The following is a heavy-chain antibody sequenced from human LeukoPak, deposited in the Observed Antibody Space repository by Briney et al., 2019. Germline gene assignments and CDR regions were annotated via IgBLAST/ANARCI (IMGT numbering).Heavy chain of an antibody. Sequence: PSETLSLTCTVSGGSISSSSNYWGWIRQPPGQGLEWIGSIYYSGSTSYNPSLKSRVTISVDTSKNQFSLMLNSVTAADTAVFLCARALRTYDLLTGYRGYYFDYWGQGTLVTVSS. CDR2: IYYSGST. CDR3: ARALRTYDLLTGYRGYYFDY. J-gene: IGHJ4*02. CDR1: GGSISSSSNY. V-gene: IGHV4-39*01. D-gene: IGHD3-9*01.